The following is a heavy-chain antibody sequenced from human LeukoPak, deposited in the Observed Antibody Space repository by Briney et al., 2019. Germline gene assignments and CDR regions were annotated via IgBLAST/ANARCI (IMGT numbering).Heavy chain of an antibody. CDR3: ARDQHNYDFYSGYYIGRERTYYFDY. D-gene: IGHD3-3*01. CDR1: GDSIRSSSYY. V-gene: IGHV4-39*07. Sequence: SETLSLTCTVSGDSIRSSSYYWGWMRQPPGKGLEWIGSVYYSGSTYYNPSLKSRVTISLDTSKNEFSLRLSSVTAADTAVYYCARDQHNYDFYSGYYIGRERTYYFDYWGQGTLVTVSS. CDR2: VYYSGST. J-gene: IGHJ4*02.